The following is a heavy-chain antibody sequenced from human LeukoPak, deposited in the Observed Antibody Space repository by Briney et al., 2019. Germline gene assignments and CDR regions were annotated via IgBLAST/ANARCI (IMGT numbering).Heavy chain of an antibody. Sequence: SETLSLTCTVSGGSISSYYWSWIRQPPGKGLEWIGYIYYSGSTYYNPSLKSRVTISVDTSKNQFSLKLSSVTAADTAVYYCAREELTGTRMFDCWGQGTLVTVSS. V-gene: IGHV4-30-4*01. CDR3: AREELTGTRMFDC. CDR1: GGSISSYY. CDR2: IYYSGST. J-gene: IGHJ4*02. D-gene: IGHD7-27*01.